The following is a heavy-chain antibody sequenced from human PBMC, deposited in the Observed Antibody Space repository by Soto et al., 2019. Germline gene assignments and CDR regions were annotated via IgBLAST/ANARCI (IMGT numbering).Heavy chain of an antibody. Sequence: RGSLRLSCEASGLTFINAWIILFRHSPLKWLEWVGRIKSKTDGGTTDYAAPVKGRFTISRDDSKNTLYLRMNSLKTEDTAVYYCAGGLDSSSSWVGAFDIWGQGTMVTVSS. CDR3: AGGLDSSSSWVGAFDI. D-gene: IGHD6-6*01. CDR1: GLTFINAW. CDR2: IKSKTDGGTT. J-gene: IGHJ3*02. V-gene: IGHV3-15*01.